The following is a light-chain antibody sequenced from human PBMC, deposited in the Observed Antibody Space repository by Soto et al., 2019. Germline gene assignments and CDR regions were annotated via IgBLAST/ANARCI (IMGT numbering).Light chain of an antibody. V-gene: IGLV2-14*01. CDR1: SIDVGTYDY. Sequence: QSALTQPASVSGSLGQSITISCTGTSIDVGTYDYVSWYQQHPGKAPKLMIYDVTNRPSGVSNRFSGSKSGNTASLTISGLQAEDEADYYCSSYTSISTYVFGTGTKLTVL. CDR2: DVT. CDR3: SSYTSISTYV. J-gene: IGLJ1*01.